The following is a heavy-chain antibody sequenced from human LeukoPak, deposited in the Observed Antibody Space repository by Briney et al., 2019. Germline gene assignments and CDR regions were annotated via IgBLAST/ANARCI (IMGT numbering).Heavy chain of an antibody. Sequence: GASVKVSCKASGYTFTGYHMHWVRQAPGQGLEWMGWINPNSGGTNYAQKFQGRVTMTRDTSISTAYMELSRLRSDDTAVYYCARATTVTRNYFDYWGQGTLVTVSS. J-gene: IGHJ4*02. V-gene: IGHV1-2*02. CDR2: INPNSGGT. D-gene: IGHD4-17*01. CDR3: ARATTVTRNYFDY. CDR1: GYTFTGYH.